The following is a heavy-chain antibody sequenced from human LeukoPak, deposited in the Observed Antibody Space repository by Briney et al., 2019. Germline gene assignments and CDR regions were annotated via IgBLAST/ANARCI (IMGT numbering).Heavy chain of an antibody. J-gene: IGHJ5*02. CDR3: ARGDGSGVP. V-gene: IGHV4-31*11. D-gene: IGHD3-10*01. CDR1: GGSFSGYY. Sequence: TPSETLSLTCAVYGGSFSGYYWSWIRQHPGKGLEWIGCIYYSGSTYYNPSLKSRVTISVDTSKNQFSLKLSSVTAADTAVYYCARGDGSGVPWGQGTLVTVSS. CDR2: IYYSGST.